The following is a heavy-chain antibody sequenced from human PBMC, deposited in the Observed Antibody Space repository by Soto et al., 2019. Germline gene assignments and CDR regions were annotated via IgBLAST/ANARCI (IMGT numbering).Heavy chain of an antibody. CDR2: IYYSGNT. J-gene: IGHJ6*02. V-gene: IGHV4-39*01. CDR3: ARSPGWGGVVTYYYYYYGMDV. Sequence: SETLSLTCTASGVSISSSGYYWGWIRQPPGQGREWIGSIYYSGNTYYNPSLKSRVTISVDTSKNQFSLKLSSGTAADTAVYYCARSPGWGGVVTYYYYYYGMDVWGQGTTVTVSS. CDR1: GVSISSSGYY. D-gene: IGHD3-3*01.